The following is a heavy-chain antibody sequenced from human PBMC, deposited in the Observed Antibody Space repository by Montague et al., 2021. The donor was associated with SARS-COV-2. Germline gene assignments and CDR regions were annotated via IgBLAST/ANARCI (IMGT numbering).Heavy chain of an antibody. CDR2: TNHSGTT. Sequence: SETLSLTCAVYGGSFSGYYWSWIRQSPGKGLEWIGETNHSGTTNYNPSLKSRVIISADTSKNQFSLKASSVTAADTAVYYCARGGRGSRYHLLSCTWFDPWGQGTLVTVSS. V-gene: IGHV4-34*01. CDR1: GGSFSGYY. D-gene: IGHD2-2*01. CDR3: ARGGRGSRYHLLSCTWFDP. J-gene: IGHJ5*02.